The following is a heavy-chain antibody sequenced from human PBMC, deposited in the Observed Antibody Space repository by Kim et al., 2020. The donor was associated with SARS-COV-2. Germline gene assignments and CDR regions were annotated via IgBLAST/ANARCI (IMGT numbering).Heavy chain of an antibody. V-gene: IGHV3-30*04. CDR3: ARTYIGSFSGYFDY. Sequence: GGSLRLSCAASGFTFPTYAMPWVRQAPGKGLEWVAVICYDGSNKYYADSVKGRFTISRDNSKNTLYLQMNSLRAEDTAVYYCARTYIGSFSGYFDYWGQGTLVTVSS. D-gene: IGHD1-26*01. CDR2: ICYDGSNK. CDR1: GFTFPTYA. J-gene: IGHJ4*02.